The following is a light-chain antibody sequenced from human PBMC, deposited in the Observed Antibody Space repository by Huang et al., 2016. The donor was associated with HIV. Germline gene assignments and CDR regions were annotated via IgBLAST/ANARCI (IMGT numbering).Light chain of an antibody. J-gene: IGKJ1*01. CDR1: QSISIY. V-gene: IGKV1-39*01. CDR2: SAS. Sequence: DVQLTQSPSSLSASVGDRVTITCRASQSISIYLNWYQQKPGKGPKLLIDSASTLQGGVPSRFSGSGSGTDFTLTISSLQPEDFATYYCQHSYSTPLTFGQGTKVEIK. CDR3: QHSYSTPLT.